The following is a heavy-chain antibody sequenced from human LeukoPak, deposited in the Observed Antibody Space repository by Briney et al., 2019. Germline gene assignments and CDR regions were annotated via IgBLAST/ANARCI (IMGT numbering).Heavy chain of an antibody. Sequence: SETLSLTCAVYGGSFSGYYWSWIRQPPGKGLEWVGEINHSRSTNYNPSLKSRVTISVDTSTNQSSLKLSSVTAADPPVYYCARGLYYYDSSGYSHYYYYYYMDVWGKGTTVTVSS. V-gene: IGHV4-34*01. CDR1: GGSFSGYY. CDR3: ARGLYYYDSSGYSHYYYYYYMDV. J-gene: IGHJ6*03. D-gene: IGHD3-22*01. CDR2: INHSRST.